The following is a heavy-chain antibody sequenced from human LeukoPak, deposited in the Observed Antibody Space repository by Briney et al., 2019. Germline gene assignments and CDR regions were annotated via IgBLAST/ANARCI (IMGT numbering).Heavy chain of an antibody. CDR1: GYSFVDYS. CDR2: INPKSGGS. V-gene: IGHV1-2*02. D-gene: IGHD6-13*01. J-gene: IGHJ6*03. CDR3: ARDDPGYSSRYYYYYMDV. Sequence: ASVKVSCKTSGYSFVDYSIHWVRQAPGQGLEWMGWINPKSGGSKYAQNFQGRVTMTRDTSITTAYMEVTRLTSDDTAMYYCARDDPGYSSRYYYYYMDVWGKGTTVTVSS.